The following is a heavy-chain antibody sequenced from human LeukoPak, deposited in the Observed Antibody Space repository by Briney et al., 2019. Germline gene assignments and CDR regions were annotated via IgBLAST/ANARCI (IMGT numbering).Heavy chain of an antibody. V-gene: IGHV3-49*03. CDR1: GFTFGDYA. D-gene: IGHD4-11*01. J-gene: IGHJ6*03. CDR2: IRSKACGETI. Sequence: PGRSLTLSCTASGFTFGDYAMSWFRQPPGKGLEGVGSIRSKACGETIEYAAPVKGRFTISRDDYKSNAYLQMHSLKTEDTAVYYCPRGGGTVTTNDYYYYMDVWGKGSTVAVSS. CDR3: PRGGGTVTTNDYYYYMDV.